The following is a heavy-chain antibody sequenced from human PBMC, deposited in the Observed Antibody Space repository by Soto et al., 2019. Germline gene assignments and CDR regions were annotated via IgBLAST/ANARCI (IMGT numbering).Heavy chain of an antibody. D-gene: IGHD3-9*01. CDR1: GGSISSGDYY. J-gene: IGHJ5*02. CDR2: IYYSGST. CDR3: ARSASFDWLFLGWFDP. Sequence: QVQLQESGPGLVKPSQTLSLTCTVSGGSISSGDYYWSWIRQPPGKGLEWIGYIYYSGSTYYNPSLESRVTISVDTSKNQFSLKLSSVTAADTAVYYCARSASFDWLFLGWFDPWGQGTLVTVSS. V-gene: IGHV4-30-4*01.